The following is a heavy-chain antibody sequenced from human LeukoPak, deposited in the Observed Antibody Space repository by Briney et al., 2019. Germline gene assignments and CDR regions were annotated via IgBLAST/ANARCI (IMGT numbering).Heavy chain of an antibody. J-gene: IGHJ4*02. Sequence: GASVKVSCKASGGTFSSYAISWVRQAPGQGLEWMGGIIPIFGTANYAQKFQGRVTITTDESTSTAYMELSSLRSEDTVVYYCARVWTGGYYDSSGYYFDYWGQGTLVTVSS. CDR1: GGTFSSYA. V-gene: IGHV1-69*05. CDR2: IIPIFGTA. D-gene: IGHD3-22*01. CDR3: ARVWTGGYYDSSGYYFDY.